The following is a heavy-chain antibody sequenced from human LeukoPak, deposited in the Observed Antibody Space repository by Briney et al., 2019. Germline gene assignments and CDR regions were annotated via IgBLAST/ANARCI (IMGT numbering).Heavy chain of an antibody. CDR3: ASVGDTAMVTEWVY. D-gene: IGHD5-18*01. CDR1: GGTFSSYA. Sequence: GASVKVSCKASGGTFSSYAISWVRQAPGQGLEWMGRIIPIFGIANYAQKFQGRVTITADKSTSTAYMELSSLRSEDTAVYYCASVGDTAMVTEWVYWGQGTLVTVSS. CDR2: IIPIFGIA. V-gene: IGHV1-69*04. J-gene: IGHJ4*02.